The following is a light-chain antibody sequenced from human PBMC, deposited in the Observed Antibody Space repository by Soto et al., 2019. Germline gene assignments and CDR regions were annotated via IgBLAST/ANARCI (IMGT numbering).Light chain of an antibody. Sequence: QSALTQPASVSGSPGQSITISCTGTSSDVGGYNYVSWYQQHPGKAPKLMIYEVSNRPSGVSNRFSGSTSGNTASLTISGLQAEDEADYYCSSYTSSSTRVFGAGTKLTVL. CDR2: EVS. V-gene: IGLV2-14*01. CDR3: SSYTSSSTRV. CDR1: SSDVGGYNY. J-gene: IGLJ1*01.